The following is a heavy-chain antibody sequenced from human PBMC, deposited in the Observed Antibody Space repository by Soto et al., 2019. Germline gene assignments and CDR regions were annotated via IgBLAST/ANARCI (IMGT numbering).Heavy chain of an antibody. CDR1: GLTVSSNY. CDR2: IYGGGIT. Sequence: GGSLRLSCTASGLTVSSNYMSWVRQAPGKGLEWVSIIYGGGITYYAGSVKGRFTISRDNSKNTLYLQMNSLRAEDTAAYYCARSTDYSNYFFDYWGRGTLVTVSS. V-gene: IGHV3-66*01. D-gene: IGHD4-4*01. J-gene: IGHJ4*02. CDR3: ARSTDYSNYFFDY.